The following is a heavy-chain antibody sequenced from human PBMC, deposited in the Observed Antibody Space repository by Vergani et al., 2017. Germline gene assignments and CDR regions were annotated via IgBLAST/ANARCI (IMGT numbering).Heavy chain of an antibody. V-gene: IGHV3-33*01. CDR1: GFTFSSYG. Sequence: QVQLVESGGGVVQPGRSLRLSCAASGFTFSSYGMHWVRKAPGKGLEWVAVIWYDGSNKYYADSVKGRFTISRDNSKNTLYLQMNSLRAEDTAVYYCARGPGWPEYSSLGGMDVWGQGTTVTVSS. CDR2: IWYDGSNK. J-gene: IGHJ6*02. CDR3: ARGPGWPEYSSLGGMDV. D-gene: IGHD6-6*01.